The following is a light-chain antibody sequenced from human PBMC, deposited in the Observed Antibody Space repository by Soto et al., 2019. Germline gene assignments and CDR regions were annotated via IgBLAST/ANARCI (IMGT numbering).Light chain of an antibody. Sequence: DILMTQSPSTLSASVGDRVTITCRASQSLXSWFGWYQEKPGKAPKILXVKASTLKRGGPSRLSGSGSATDFTLTIVRLHPQDFATYYYQQVDGVPSTFGGGTKVDIK. CDR1: QSLXSW. J-gene: IGKJ4*01. CDR2: KAS. V-gene: IGKV1-5*03. CDR3: QQVDGVPST.